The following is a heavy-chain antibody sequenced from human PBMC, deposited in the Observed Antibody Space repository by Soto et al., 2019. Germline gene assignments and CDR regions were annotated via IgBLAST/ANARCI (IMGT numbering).Heavy chain of an antibody. CDR2: IIPILGIA. J-gene: IGHJ6*03. D-gene: IGHD3-16*02. CDR1: GGTFSSYT. V-gene: IGHV1-69*08. CDR3: ARELRDRNYYYYYTDV. Sequence: QVQLVQSGAEVKKPGSSVKVSCKASGGTFSSYTISWVRQAPGQGLEWMGRIIPILGIANYAQKFQGRVTITADKSTSTAYMELSSLRSEDTAVYYCARELRDRNYYYYYTDVWGKGTTVTVSS.